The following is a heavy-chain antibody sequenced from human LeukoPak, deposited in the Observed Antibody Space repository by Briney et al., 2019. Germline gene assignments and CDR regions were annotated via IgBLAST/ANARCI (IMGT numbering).Heavy chain of an antibody. D-gene: IGHD2/OR15-2a*01. CDR3: AREEYCNSTTCYKAFDI. CDR2: ISAYNGNT. Sequence: ASVKVSCKASAYTFTGHYIHWVRQAPGQGLEWMGWISAYNGNTYFAQNLQGRVTMTTDTSTSTAYMELRSLRSDDTAVYYCAREEYCNSTTCYKAFDIWGQGTMVTVSS. CDR1: AYTFTGHY. J-gene: IGHJ3*02. V-gene: IGHV1-18*04.